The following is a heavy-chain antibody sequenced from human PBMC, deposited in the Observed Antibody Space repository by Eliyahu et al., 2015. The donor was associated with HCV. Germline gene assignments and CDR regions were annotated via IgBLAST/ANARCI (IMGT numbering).Heavy chain of an antibody. J-gene: IGHJ3*01. V-gene: IGHV3-7*01. D-gene: IGHD3-3*01. CDR2: IKQGGSEK. CDR1: GFXFDXHX. CDR3: ARDITIFGELIVRVNAFDV. Sequence: VQLVESGGGLVQPGGSLRLSCAASGFXFDXHXXTWVRQAPGKGLEWVASIKQGGSEKYYVDSVKGRFTISTDNTKNSLYLQMNSLRAEDTAVYYCARDITIFGELIVRVNAFDVWGQGTMVTVSS.